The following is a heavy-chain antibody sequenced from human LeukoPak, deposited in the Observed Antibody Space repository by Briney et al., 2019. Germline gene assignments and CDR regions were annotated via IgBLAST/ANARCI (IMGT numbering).Heavy chain of an antibody. D-gene: IGHD1-1*01. CDR2: ISYDGSNK. Sequence: GGSLRLSCAASGFSFSSHGMHWVRQAPGKGLEWVAVISYDGSNKYYADSVKGRFTISRDNSKNTLYLQMNSLRAEDTAVYYCAKVGGPTTFDYWGQGTLVTVSS. CDR3: AKVGGPTTFDY. V-gene: IGHV3-30*18. CDR1: GFSFSSHG. J-gene: IGHJ4*02.